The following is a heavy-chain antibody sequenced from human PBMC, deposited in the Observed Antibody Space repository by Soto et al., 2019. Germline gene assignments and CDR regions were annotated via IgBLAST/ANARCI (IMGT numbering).Heavy chain of an antibody. D-gene: IGHD1-1*01. CDR3: ARVLLERRHYFGMDV. J-gene: IGHJ6*02. CDR1: GESMSTYY. V-gene: IGHV4-4*07. CDR2: MYGSGST. Sequence: SQTLSLTCTVSGESMSTYYWSWIRQPAGKELAWIGRMYGSGSTNYSPFLKSRVAMSVDTSKNQFSLKLKSVTDADTAVYYCARVLLERRHYFGMDVWGQGTTVTAP.